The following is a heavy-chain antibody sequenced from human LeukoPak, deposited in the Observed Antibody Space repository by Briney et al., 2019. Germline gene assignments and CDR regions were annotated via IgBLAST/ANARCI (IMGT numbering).Heavy chain of an antibody. CDR3: TRVVVAGTEY. J-gene: IGHJ4*02. D-gene: IGHD6-19*01. CDR2: IYSDSST. V-gene: IGHV3-66*01. Sequence: GGSLRLSCAASGFTVSSNYMNWVRQAPGKGLEWVSVIYSDSSTDYADSVKDRFTISRDKSKNTLYLQMNSLRAEDTAFYYCTRVVVAGTEYWGQGTLVTVSS. CDR1: GFTVSSNY.